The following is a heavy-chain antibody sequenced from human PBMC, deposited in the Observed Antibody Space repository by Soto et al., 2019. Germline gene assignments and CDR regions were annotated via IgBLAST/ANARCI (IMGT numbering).Heavy chain of an antibody. CDR2: IIPILGIA. Sequence: GASVKVSCKASGGTFSCYTISWVRQSPGQGLEWMGRIIPILGIANYAQKFQGRVTITADKSTSTAYMELSSLRSEDTAVYYCARGIAAAAPGWFDPWGQGTLVTVS. J-gene: IGHJ5*02. CDR3: ARGIAAAAPGWFDP. CDR1: GGTFSCYT. D-gene: IGHD6-13*01. V-gene: IGHV1-69*02.